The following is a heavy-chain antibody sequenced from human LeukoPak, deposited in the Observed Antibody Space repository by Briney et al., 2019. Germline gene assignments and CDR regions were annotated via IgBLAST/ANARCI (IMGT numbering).Heavy chain of an antibody. J-gene: IGHJ5*02. V-gene: IGHV4-59*11. CDR1: GGSISSHY. Sequence: PSETLSLPFTVSGGSISSHYWSWIRPPPGKGLEWIGCIDYSGSTNYNPSLKSRVTISVDTSKNQFSLKLSSVTAADTAVYYCARDGQKHLGGNWFDPWGQGTLVTVSS. CDR2: IDYSGST. D-gene: IGHD3-16*01. CDR3: ARDGQKHLGGNWFDP.